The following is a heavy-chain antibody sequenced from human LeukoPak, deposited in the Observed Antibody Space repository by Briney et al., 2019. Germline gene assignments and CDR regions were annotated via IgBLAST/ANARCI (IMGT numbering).Heavy chain of an antibody. D-gene: IGHD3-10*01. CDR3: TTDRGFTTLDD. CDR2: INQDGSEK. Sequence: PGRSLRLSCAASGFTFDDYAMHWVRLAPGKGLEWLANINQDGSEKNHVDSVKGRFTISRDNAKKTLYLQMNSLRADDTALYYCTTDRGFTTLDDWGQGTLVTVSS. V-gene: IGHV3-7*01. J-gene: IGHJ4*02. CDR1: GFTFDDYA.